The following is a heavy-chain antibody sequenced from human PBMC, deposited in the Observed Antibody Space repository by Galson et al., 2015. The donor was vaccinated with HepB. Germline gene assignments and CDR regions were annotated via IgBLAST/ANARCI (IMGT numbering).Heavy chain of an antibody. CDR1: GFTFGDYV. CDR2: IRSKSYGGTT. CDR3: TRGPYYYDY. V-gene: IGHV3-49*03. J-gene: IGHJ4*02. Sequence: SLRLSCAASGFTFGDYVMKWFLQAPGKGLEWVGFIRSKSYGGTTEYAASVKGRFTISRDDSKSIAYLQMNSLKTEDTAVYYCTRGPYYYDYWGQGTLVTVSS.